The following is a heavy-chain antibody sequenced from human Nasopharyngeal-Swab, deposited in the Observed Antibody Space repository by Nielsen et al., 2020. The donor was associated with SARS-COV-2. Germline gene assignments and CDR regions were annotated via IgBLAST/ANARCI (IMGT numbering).Heavy chain of an antibody. D-gene: IGHD4-17*01. V-gene: IGHV5-10-1*01. J-gene: IGHJ6*02. CDR3: VSSSTTKADINYGDYFGSPQYYYGMDV. Sequence: GESLKISCKGSGYSFTSYWISWVRQMPGKGLEWMGRIDPSDSYTNYSPSFQGHVTISADKSISTAYLQWSSLKASDTAMYYCVSSSTTKADINYGDYFGSPQYYYGMDVWGQGTTVTVSS. CDR1: GYSFTSYW. CDR2: IDPSDSYT.